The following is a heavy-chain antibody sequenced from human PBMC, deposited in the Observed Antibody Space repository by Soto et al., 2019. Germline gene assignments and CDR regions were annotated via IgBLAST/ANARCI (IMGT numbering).Heavy chain of an antibody. D-gene: IGHD5-18*01. V-gene: IGHV4-30-2*01. J-gene: IGHJ5*02. CDR3: ARVEYSYGSNWFDP. CDR1: GGSISSGGYS. Sequence: SETLSLTCAVSGGSISSGGYSWSWIRQPPGKGLEWIGYIYHSGSTYYNPSLKSRVTISVDRSKNRFSLKLSSVTAADTAVYYCARVEYSYGSNWFDPWGQGTLVTVSS. CDR2: IYHSGST.